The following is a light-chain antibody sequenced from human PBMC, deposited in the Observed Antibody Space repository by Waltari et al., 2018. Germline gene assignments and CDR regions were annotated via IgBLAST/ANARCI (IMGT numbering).Light chain of an antibody. CDR2: GAS. Sequence: EIVLTQSPGTLSLSPGERGTLSCRASQSVSRFLAWYQQKPGQAPRPLISGASTRATGIPDRFSGSGSETDFSLTISRLEPEDFAVYYCQKYDRLPATFGQGTKVEIK. CDR3: QKYDRLPAT. V-gene: IGKV3-20*01. J-gene: IGKJ1*01. CDR1: QSVSRF.